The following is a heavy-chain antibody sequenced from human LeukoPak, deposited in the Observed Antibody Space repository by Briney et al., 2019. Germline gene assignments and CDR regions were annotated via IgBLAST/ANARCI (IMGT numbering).Heavy chain of an antibody. D-gene: IGHD5-18*01. J-gene: IGHJ5*02. Sequence: ESGGSLRLSCGASGFTFSSYAMSWVRQAPGKGLEWVSVISGNGGRTYYADSVKGRFTISRDNSKNTLYLQMNSLRAEDTAVYYCAKVRDLDTVLGRFDNWGQGTLVTVSS. CDR1: GFTFSSYA. CDR3: AKVRDLDTVLGRFDN. V-gene: IGHV3-23*01. CDR2: ISGNGGRT.